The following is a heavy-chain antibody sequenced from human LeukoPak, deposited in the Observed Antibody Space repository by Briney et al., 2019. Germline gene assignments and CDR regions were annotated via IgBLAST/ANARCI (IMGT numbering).Heavy chain of an antibody. CDR2: ISYDGSNK. CDR1: GVTFSSYA. D-gene: IGHD6-6*01. J-gene: IGHJ5*02. V-gene: IGHV3-30-3*01. Sequence: GGSLGLSCAASGVTFSSYAMHWVRQAPGKGLEWVAVISYDGSNKYYADSVKGRFTISRDNSKNTLYLQMNSLRAEDTAVYYCARGVAARQKSWFDPWGQRTLVTVSS. CDR3: ARGVAARQKSWFDP.